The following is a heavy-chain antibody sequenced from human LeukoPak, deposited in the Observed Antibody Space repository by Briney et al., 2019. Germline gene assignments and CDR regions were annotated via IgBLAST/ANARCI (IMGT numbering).Heavy chain of an antibody. Sequence: TGGSLRLSCAASGFTLSGAWMHWVRQAPGKGLVWVSRINPDGTDTRYADSVKGRFTISRDDAKNTLYLHMNSLRAEDTAVYYCARVSGPGLDEYFHLWGQGTLVTVSS. CDR1: GFTLSGAW. CDR3: ARVSGPGLDEYFHL. D-gene: IGHD3-10*01. J-gene: IGHJ1*01. V-gene: IGHV3-74*01. CDR2: INPDGTDT.